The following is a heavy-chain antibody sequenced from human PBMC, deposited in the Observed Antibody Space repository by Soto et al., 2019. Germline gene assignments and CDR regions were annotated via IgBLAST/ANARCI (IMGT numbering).Heavy chain of an antibody. V-gene: IGHV1-46*03. CDR1: GYTFTSYY. CDR2: INPSGGST. Sequence: ASVQVSCKASGYTFTSYYMHWVRQAPGQGLEWMGIINPSGGSTSYVQKFQSRVTMTRDTSTSTVYMELSSLRSEDTAVYYCARGTAAAGQTVYYYYYMDVWGKGTTVTVSS. J-gene: IGHJ6*03. D-gene: IGHD6-13*01. CDR3: ARGTAAAGQTVYYYYYMDV.